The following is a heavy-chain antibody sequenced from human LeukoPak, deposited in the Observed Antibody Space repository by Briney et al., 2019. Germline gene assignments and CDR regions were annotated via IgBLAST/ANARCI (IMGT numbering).Heavy chain of an antibody. CDR3: AREGGGYSYGPGVFDY. D-gene: IGHD5-18*01. CDR1: GGTFSSYA. CDR2: IIPIFGIA. J-gene: IGHJ4*02. Sequence: SVKVSCKASGGTFSSYAISWVRQAPGHGLEWMGRIIPIFGIANYAQKFQGRVTITADKSTSTAYMELSSLRSEDTAVYYCAREGGGYSYGPGVFDYWGQGTLVTVSS. V-gene: IGHV1-69*04.